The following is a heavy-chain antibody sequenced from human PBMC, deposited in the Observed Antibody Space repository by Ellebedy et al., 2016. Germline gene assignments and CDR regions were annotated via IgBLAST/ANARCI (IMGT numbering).Heavy chain of an antibody. D-gene: IGHD2-2*02. J-gene: IGHJ4*02. CDR1: GYAFRDYA. V-gene: IGHV3-23*01. Sequence: GESLKISXAASGYAFRDYAINWVRRAPGRGLECVSSISGTGGSTDYADSVKGRFTVSRDNSKNTAYLQMSSLRADDTAVYYCARAYCGSANCHRGPDYWGQGTLVTVSS. CDR2: ISGTGGST. CDR3: ARAYCGSANCHRGPDY.